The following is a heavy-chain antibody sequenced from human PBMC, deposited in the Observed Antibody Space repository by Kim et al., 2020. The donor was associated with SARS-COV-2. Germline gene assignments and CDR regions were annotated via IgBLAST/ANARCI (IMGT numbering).Heavy chain of an antibody. J-gene: IGHJ4*02. CDR2: IYYSGST. V-gene: IGHV4-39*07. CDR3: ARTFPERTLDIGVVPAAMIDD. Sequence: SETLSLTCTVSGGSISSSSYYWGWIRQPPGKGLEWIGSIYYSGSTYYNPSLKSRVTISVDTSKNQFSLKLSSVTAADTAVYYCARTFPERTLDIGVVPAAMIDDWGQGTLVTVSS. D-gene: IGHD2-2*01. CDR1: GGSISSSSYY.